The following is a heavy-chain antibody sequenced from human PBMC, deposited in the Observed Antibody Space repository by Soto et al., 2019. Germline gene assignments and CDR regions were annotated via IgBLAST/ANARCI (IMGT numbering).Heavy chain of an antibody. J-gene: IGHJ5*01. CDR2: MNTQFDNT. Sequence: QVQLVQSGAEVKKPGASVKVSCKTPGYSFTSYDINWVRQVPGQGLEWMGWMNTQFDNTGYAKNFQGRVTMTRDTTIGTAYMELNSLMSNDAAVYYCARGGQYSGFDSWGQGTVVTVSS. CDR3: ARGGQYSGFDS. V-gene: IGHV1-8*01. D-gene: IGHD5-12*01. CDR1: GYSFTSYD.